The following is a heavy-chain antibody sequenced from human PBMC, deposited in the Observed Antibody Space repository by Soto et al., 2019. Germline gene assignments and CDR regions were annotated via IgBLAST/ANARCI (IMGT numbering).Heavy chain of an antibody. CDR2: IWYDGSNK. V-gene: IGHV3-33*01. CDR1: GFTFSSYG. Sequence: GGSLRLSCAASGFTFSSYGMHWVRQAPGKGLEWVAVIWYDGSNKYYADSVKGRFTISRDNSKNTLYLQMNSLRAEDTAVYYCARAQYYYGSGTQIYYYYMDVWGKGTTVTVSS. CDR3: ARAQYYYGSGTQIYYYYMDV. J-gene: IGHJ6*03. D-gene: IGHD3-10*01.